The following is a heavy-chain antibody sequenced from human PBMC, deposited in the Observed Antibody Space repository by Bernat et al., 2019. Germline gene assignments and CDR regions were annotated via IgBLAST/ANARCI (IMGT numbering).Heavy chain of an antibody. D-gene: IGHD6-13*01. CDR2: IGTAGDT. J-gene: IGHJ4*02. Sequence: EVQLVESGGGLVQPGGSLKLSCAASGFAFSTYDIHWVRQATGKGLEWVSGIGTAGDTYYPGSVKGRFTISRENAKNFLYLQMNSLGAGDTAVYYCVRGLIGGTWYGGLNFDSWGQGTLVTVSS. V-gene: IGHV3-13*01. CDR1: GFAFSTYD. CDR3: VRGLIGGTWYGGLNFDS.